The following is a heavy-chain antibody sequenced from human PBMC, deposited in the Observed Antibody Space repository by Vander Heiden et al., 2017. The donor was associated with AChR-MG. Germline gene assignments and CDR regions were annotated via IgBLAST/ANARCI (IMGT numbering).Heavy chain of an antibody. CDR3: ARVRAVGATTYYYGMDV. Sequence: EVQLVESGGGLVQPGGSLRPSCAASGFTASGNYMSWVRQAPGKGLEWVSVIYSGGSTYYADSVKGRFTISRDNSKNTLYLQMNSLRAEDTAVYYCARVRAVGATTYYYGMDVWGQGTTVTVSS. D-gene: IGHD1-26*01. CDR2: IYSGGST. CDR1: GFTASGNY. J-gene: IGHJ6*02. V-gene: IGHV3-66*02.